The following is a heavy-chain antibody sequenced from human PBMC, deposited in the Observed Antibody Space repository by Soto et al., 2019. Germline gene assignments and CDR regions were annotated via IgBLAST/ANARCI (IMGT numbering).Heavy chain of an antibody. D-gene: IGHD2-21*02. CDR1: GGSISSYY. CDR2: IYYSGST. Sequence: QVQLQESGPGLVKPSETLSLTCTVSGGSISSYYWSWIRQPPGKGLEWIGYIYYSGSTNYNPSLNSRVTISVDTSKNQFSLKLSSVTAADTAVYYCARGTAADFDYWGQGTLVTVSS. V-gene: IGHV4-59*08. J-gene: IGHJ4*02. CDR3: ARGTAADFDY.